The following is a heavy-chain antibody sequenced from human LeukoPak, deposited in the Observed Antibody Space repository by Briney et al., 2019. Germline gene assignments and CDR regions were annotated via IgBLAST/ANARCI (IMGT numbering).Heavy chain of an antibody. Sequence: GASVKVSCKASGGTFSSYAISWVRQAPGQGLEWMRGIIPIFGTANYAQKFQGRVTITADESTSTAYMELSSLRSEDTAVYYCARGGLDCSSTSCYPNYYGMDVWGKGTTVTVSS. D-gene: IGHD2-2*01. J-gene: IGHJ6*04. CDR2: IIPIFGTA. CDR3: ARGGLDCSSTSCYPNYYGMDV. V-gene: IGHV1-69*13. CDR1: GGTFSSYA.